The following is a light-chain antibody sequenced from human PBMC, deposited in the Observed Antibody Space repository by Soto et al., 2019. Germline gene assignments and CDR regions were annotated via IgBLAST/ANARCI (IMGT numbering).Light chain of an antibody. CDR1: SSDVGSYNL. V-gene: IGLV2-23*02. CDR2: EDS. J-gene: IGLJ2*01. Sequence: QSALTQPASASGSPGQSITISCTGTSSDVGSYNLVSWYQQSPGKAPKLMIYEDSKRPSGVSDRFSGSKSGNTASLTISGRQAEDAADYYCCSYAGGGTFEFGGGTKLTVL. CDR3: CSYAGGGTFE.